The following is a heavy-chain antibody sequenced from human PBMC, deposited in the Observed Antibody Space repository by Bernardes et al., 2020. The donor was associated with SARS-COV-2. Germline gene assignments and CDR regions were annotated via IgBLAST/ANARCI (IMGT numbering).Heavy chain of an antibody. J-gene: IGHJ6*02. CDR2: ISTNGVRT. CDR1: GFTFKSHA. Sequence: GSLRLSCVASGFTFKSHAMYWVRQAPGRGLEFVSAISTNGVRTDYADSVKGRLTISRDNFKDTLYLEMDSLRAEDMAVYYCARGSSWNYFYYYGMDSWGQGTTVTVSS. V-gene: IGHV3-64*02. D-gene: IGHD1-1*01. CDR3: ARGSSWNYFYYYGMDS.